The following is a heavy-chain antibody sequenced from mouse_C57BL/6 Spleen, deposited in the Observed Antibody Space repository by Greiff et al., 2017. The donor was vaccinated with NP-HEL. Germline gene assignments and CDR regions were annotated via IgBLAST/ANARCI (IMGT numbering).Heavy chain of an antibody. CDR2: ISSGGDYI. CDR1: GFTFSSYA. CDR3: TRGGLRRDWYFEV. Sequence: EVQRVASGEGLVKPGGSLKLSCAASGFTFSSYAMSWVRQTPEKRLEWVAYISSGGDYIYYADTVKGRFTISRDNARNTLYLQMSSLKSEDTAMYYCTRGGLRRDWYFEVWGTGTTVTVAS. D-gene: IGHD2-4*01. J-gene: IGHJ1*03. V-gene: IGHV5-9-1*02.